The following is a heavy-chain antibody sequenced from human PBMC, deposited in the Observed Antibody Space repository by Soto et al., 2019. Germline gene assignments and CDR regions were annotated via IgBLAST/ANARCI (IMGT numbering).Heavy chain of an antibody. Sequence: PSETLSLTCTVSGASITSNYWTWIRQPPGEGLEWIGNIYYSGVTNYNPSLQSRVTISLDRSNNQFSLKLSSVTAADTAVYFCARTLFGYAFDSWGQGTLVTVSS. CDR1: GASITSNY. CDR3: ARTLFGYAFDS. CDR2: IYYSGVT. D-gene: IGHD3-16*01. J-gene: IGHJ4*02. V-gene: IGHV4-59*01.